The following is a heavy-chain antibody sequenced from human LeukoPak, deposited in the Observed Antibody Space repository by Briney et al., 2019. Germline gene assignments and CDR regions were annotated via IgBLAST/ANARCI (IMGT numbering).Heavy chain of an antibody. Sequence: GESLKISCKGSGYSFTSYWIGWVRQMPGKGLEWMGIIYSGDSDTRYSPSFQGQVTISADKSISTAYLQWSSLKASDTAMYYCARRRYDFWSGLSDAFDIWGQGTMVTVSS. CDR2: IYSGDSDT. D-gene: IGHD3-3*01. CDR3: ARRRYDFWSGLSDAFDI. CDR1: GYSFTSYW. V-gene: IGHV5-51*01. J-gene: IGHJ3*02.